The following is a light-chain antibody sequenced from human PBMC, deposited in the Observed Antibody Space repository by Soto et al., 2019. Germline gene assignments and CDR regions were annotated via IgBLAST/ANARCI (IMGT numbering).Light chain of an antibody. V-gene: IGKV3-15*01. Sequence: EIVMTQSPATLSVSPGERATLSCRASQSISSELAWYQQKPGQPPRLLIYSASTRATGVPARFTGSVSGSEFTLTISVLQSEDFAVYYCQQGHNWPLTFGQGTRLEI. J-gene: IGKJ2*01. CDR1: QSISSE. CDR3: QQGHNWPLT. CDR2: SAS.